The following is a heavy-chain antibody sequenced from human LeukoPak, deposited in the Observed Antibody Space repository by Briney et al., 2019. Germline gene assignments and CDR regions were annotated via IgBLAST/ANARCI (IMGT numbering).Heavy chain of an antibody. V-gene: IGHV3-21*05. J-gene: IGHJ5*02. CDR3: ARDLGQYYDTSDNWFDP. CDR1: GFTFSSYS. Sequence: PGGSLRLSCSASGFTFSSYSMNWVRQAPGKGLEWVSFISGGSRGIHYADSVNGRFTISRDNAKNTLNLQMNSLRAEYTAVYYCARDLGQYYDTSDNWFDPWGQGTLVTVSS. CDR2: ISGGSRGI. D-gene: IGHD3-22*01.